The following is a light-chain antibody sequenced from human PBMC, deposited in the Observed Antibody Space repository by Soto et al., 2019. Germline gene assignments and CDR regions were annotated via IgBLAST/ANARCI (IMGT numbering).Light chain of an antibody. Sequence: EIVMTQSPATLSVSPGERATLSCRASQSLRSNLAWYQQKPGQAPRLLIYGASTRATGIPARFSGSGSGTEFTLTISSXXXXXXXXXXCXQYNDWPPITFGQGTRLEIK. CDR2: GAS. J-gene: IGKJ5*01. V-gene: IGKV3-15*01. CDR1: QSLRSN. CDR3: XQYNDWPPIT.